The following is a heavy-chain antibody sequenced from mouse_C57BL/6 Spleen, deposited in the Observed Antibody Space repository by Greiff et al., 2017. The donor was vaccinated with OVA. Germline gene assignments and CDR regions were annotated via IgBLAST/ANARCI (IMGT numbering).Heavy chain of an antibody. CDR2: IAPEDGDT. V-gene: IGHV14-1*01. J-gene: IGHJ2*01. CDR1: GFTIKDYY. Sequence: VQLQQSGAELVRPGASVKLSCTASGFTIKDYYMHWVKQRPEQGLEWIGRIAPEDGDTAYAPKVQGKATMTADTSSNTAYLQLRSLTSEDTAVDFCTTHQGFFDYWGQGTTLTVSS. CDR3: TTHQGFFDY.